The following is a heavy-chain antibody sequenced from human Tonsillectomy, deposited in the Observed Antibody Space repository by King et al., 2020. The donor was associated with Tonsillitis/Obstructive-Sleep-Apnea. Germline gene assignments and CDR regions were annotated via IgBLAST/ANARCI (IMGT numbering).Heavy chain of an antibody. CDR1: GSSISSSSYY. CDR3: ARLGFCSGGSCYWFDY. Sequence: LQLQESGPGLVKPSETLSLTCTVSGSSISSSSYYWGWIRQPPGKGLEWIGSINYSGSTYYNPSLKSRITISVDTSKNQFSLKLSSVTAADTAVYYCARLGFCSGGSCYWFDYWGQGTLVTVSS. V-gene: IGHV4-39*01. D-gene: IGHD2-15*01. CDR2: INYSGST. J-gene: IGHJ4*02.